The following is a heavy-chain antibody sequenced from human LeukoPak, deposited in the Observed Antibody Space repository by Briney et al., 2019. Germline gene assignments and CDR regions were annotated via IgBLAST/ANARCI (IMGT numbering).Heavy chain of an antibody. D-gene: IGHD6-19*01. J-gene: IGHJ4*02. CDR2: IKSKTDGGTT. CDR3: TTALGIAVGGTDY. Sequence: GGSLRLSCAASGFTFSNAWMSWVRQAPGKGLEWVGRIKSKTDGGTTDYAAPVKGRFTISRDDSKNTLYLQMNSLKTEDTAVYYCTTALGIAVGGTDYWGQGTLVTVSS. CDR1: GFTFSNAW. V-gene: IGHV3-15*01.